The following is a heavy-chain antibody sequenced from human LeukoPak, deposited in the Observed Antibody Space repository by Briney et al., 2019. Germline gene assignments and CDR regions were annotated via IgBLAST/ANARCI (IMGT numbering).Heavy chain of an antibody. CDR1: GYTVTELS. CDR3: ARGGDGYNQAEECYYMDV. D-gene: IGHD5-24*01. J-gene: IGHJ6*03. V-gene: IGHV1-24*01. Sequence: PVASVTVSCKVSGYTVTELSMHWVRQAPGKGLEWMGGFHPEENETVYAQKFQGRVTMTRNTSISTAYMELSSLRSEDTAVYYCARGGDGYNQAEECYYMDVWGKGTTVTISS. CDR2: FHPEENET.